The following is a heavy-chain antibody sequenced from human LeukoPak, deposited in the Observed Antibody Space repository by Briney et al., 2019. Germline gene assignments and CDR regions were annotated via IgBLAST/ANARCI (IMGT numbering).Heavy chain of an antibody. Sequence: GGSLRLSCSVSGFTFSTYVMHWVRQAPGKGLEYVSAISSNGDNTYYADSVKGRFTISRDKSKNTLYLQMSSLRADDTAVYYCVRGTGYWGQGTLVTVSS. CDR2: ISSNGDNT. V-gene: IGHV3-64D*06. J-gene: IGHJ4*02. CDR3: VRGTGY. CDR1: GFTFSTYV.